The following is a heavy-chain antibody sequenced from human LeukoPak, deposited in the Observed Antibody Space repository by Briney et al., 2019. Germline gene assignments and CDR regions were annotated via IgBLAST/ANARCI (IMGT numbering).Heavy chain of an antibody. D-gene: IGHD4-23*01. V-gene: IGHV4-30-4*01. CDR1: GGSISSGEYY. Sequence: SSETLSLTCTVSGGSISSGEYYWSWIRQPPGKGLEWIGYNYYSGSTNYNPSLKSRVTISVDTSKNQFSLKLSSVTAADTAVYYCARDSQTTVLTALSLWGQGTLVTVSS. CDR2: NYYSGST. J-gene: IGHJ4*02. CDR3: ARDSQTTVLTALSL.